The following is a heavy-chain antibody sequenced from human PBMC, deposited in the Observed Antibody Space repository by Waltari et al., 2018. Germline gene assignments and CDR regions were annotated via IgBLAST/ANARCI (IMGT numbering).Heavy chain of an antibody. CDR1: GFTFSSYE. V-gene: IGHV3-48*03. CDR3: AREVASAGTDYYFDY. Sequence: EVQLVESGGGLVQPGGSLRLSCAASGFTFSSYEMNWVRQAPGKVLEWVSYISSSGSPIYYADSVKGRFTISRDNAKSSLYLQMNSLRAEDTAVYYCAREVASAGTDYYFDYWGQGTLVTVSS. CDR2: ISSSGSPI. D-gene: IGHD6-13*01. J-gene: IGHJ4*02.